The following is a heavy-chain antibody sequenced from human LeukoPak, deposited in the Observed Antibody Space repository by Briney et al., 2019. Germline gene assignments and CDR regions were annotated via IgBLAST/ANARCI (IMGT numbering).Heavy chain of an antibody. CDR1: GFTFSNYW. D-gene: IGHD2-2*01. CDR3: ARAGGYCSSTSCRAWFDP. CDR2: LNGDGTNI. Sequence: GGSLRLSCVASGFTFSNYWMQWVRQVPGKGLVWVSRLNGDGTNIIYADSVKGRFTISRDNAKNTLYLQMNSLRAEDTAVYYCARAGGYCSSTSCRAWFDPWGQGTLVTVSS. V-gene: IGHV3-74*01. J-gene: IGHJ5*02.